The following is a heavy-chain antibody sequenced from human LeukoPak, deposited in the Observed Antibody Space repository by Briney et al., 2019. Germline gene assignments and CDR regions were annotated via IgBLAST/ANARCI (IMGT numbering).Heavy chain of an antibody. CDR3: ARGGRYYDSSGYYSFDY. V-gene: IGHV4-59*01. D-gene: IGHD3-22*01. CDR1: GGSISSYY. J-gene: IGHJ4*02. CDR2: IYYSGST. Sequence: ETLSLTCTVSGGSISSYYWSWIRQPPGKGLEWIGYIYYSGSTNYNPSLKSRVTISVDTSKNQLSLKLSSVTAADTAVYYCARGGRYYDSSGYYSFDYWGQGTLVTVSS.